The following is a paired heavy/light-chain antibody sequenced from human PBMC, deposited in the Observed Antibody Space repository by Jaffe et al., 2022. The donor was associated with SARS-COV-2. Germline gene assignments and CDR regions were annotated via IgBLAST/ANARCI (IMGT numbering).Light chain of an antibody. CDR3: SSYTSSSTLV. J-gene: IGLJ2*01. CDR1: SSDVGAYNF. V-gene: IGLV2-14*03. Sequence: QSALTQSASVSGSPGQSITISCIGTSSDVGAYNFVSWYQQHPGKAPKLMIYDVSNRPSGVSNRFSGSKSGNTASLTISGLQAEDEADYYCSSYTSSSTLVFGGGTKLTVL. CDR2: DVS.
Heavy chain of an antibody. J-gene: IGHJ6*02. CDR3: AKGSLTTMTTSRLIGYYYYGMDV. CDR1: GFTFSVYA. CDR2: ISGTASST. V-gene: IGHV3-23*04. Sequence: EMQVVESGGGLVQPGGSLRLSCAASGFTFSVYAMSWVRQAPGKGLEWISGISGTASSTYYADSVKGRFTISRDNSKNTLHLQMNSLRAEDTAIYYCAKGSLTTMTTSRLIGYYYYGMDVWGQGTAVTVSS. D-gene: IGHD4-17*01.